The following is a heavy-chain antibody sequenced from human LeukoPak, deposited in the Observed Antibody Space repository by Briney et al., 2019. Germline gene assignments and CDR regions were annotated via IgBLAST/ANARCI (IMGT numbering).Heavy chain of an antibody. Sequence: VSSVKVSCKASGYTFTGYYMHWVRHAPGQVLESMGWINPNSGGTNYAQKFQGRVIMTRDTSITTAYMELSRLRSDDTAVYYCARDKTLFGELLPNRGAFDIWGQGTMITVSS. CDR1: GYTFTGYY. CDR2: INPNSGGT. CDR3: ARDKTLFGELLPNRGAFDI. D-gene: IGHD3-10*01. J-gene: IGHJ3*02. V-gene: IGHV1-2*02.